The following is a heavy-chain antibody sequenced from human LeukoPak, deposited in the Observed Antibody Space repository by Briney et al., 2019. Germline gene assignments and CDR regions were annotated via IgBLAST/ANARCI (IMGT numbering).Heavy chain of an antibody. Sequence: ASVKVSCKVSGYTLTELSMHWVRQAPGKGLEWMGGFDPEDGETIYAQKFQGRVTITRDTSASTAYMELSSLRSEDTAVYYCARGGYSRYKDYWGQGTLVTVSS. J-gene: IGHJ4*02. CDR3: ARGGYSRYKDY. CDR2: FDPEDGET. D-gene: IGHD6-13*01. V-gene: IGHV1-24*01. CDR1: GYTLTELS.